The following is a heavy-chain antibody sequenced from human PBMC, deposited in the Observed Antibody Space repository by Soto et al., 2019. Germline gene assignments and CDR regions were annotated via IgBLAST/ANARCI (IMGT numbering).Heavy chain of an antibody. Sequence: QVQLVESGGGVVQPGRSLRLSCAASGFTFSSYDMHWVRQAPGKGLEWVAVISYDGSNKYYADSVKGRFTISRDNFKNTLSLHMTRLRADESAVYYCAKDGHYDTTLGAIDIWGQGTMVTVSS. CDR3: AKDGHYDTTLGAIDI. V-gene: IGHV3-30*18. CDR2: ISYDGSNK. D-gene: IGHD3-22*01. J-gene: IGHJ3*02. CDR1: GFTFSSYD.